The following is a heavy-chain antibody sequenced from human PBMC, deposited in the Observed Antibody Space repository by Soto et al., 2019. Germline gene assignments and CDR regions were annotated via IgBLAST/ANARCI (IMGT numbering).Heavy chain of an antibody. CDR1: GDSVSSTNAA. CDR2: TYYRSEWYY. Sequence: PSQTLSLTCAISGDSVSSTNAAWNWIRQSPSRGLEWLGRTYYRSEWYYDYAVSVKSRLTINPDTSKNQFSLHLNSVTPEDTAVYFCASGWQLHSWGPGTLVTVSS. J-gene: IGHJ4*02. V-gene: IGHV6-1*01. CDR3: ASGWQLHS. D-gene: IGHD2-15*01.